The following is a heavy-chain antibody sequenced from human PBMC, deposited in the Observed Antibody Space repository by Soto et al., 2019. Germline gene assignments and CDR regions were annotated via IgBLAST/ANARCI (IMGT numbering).Heavy chain of an antibody. D-gene: IGHD3-3*01. CDR1: GRSISSFY. Sequence: PSETLSLTCTVSGRSISSFYWSWIRQTPGKGLEWIGYMYNTGRTKYNPALKSRVSISGDTSMNQFSLNLNSVTAADTAVYYYARGTFFGVVQYYYHMDVWGKGTTVTISS. CDR2: MYNTGRT. V-gene: IGHV4-59*01. J-gene: IGHJ6*03. CDR3: ARGTFFGVVQYYYHMDV.